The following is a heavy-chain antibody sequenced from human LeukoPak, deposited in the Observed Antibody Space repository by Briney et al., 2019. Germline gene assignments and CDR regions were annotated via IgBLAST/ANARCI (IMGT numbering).Heavy chain of an antibody. D-gene: IGHD1-14*01. CDR2: ISHDGSQT. CDR1: GFIFTDSW. V-gene: IGHV3-7*01. J-gene: IGHJ4*02. Sequence: PGGSLRLSCAASGFIFTDSWMSWVRQAPGKGLEWVANISHDGSQTYYLDSVKGRFTISRDNAKNEVYLEMNNLRGADTAVYYCATGANLFQFWGQGTLVTLSP. CDR3: ATGANLFQF.